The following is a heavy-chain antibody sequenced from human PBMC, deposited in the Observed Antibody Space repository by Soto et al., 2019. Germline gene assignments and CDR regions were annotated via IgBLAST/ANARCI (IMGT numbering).Heavy chain of an antibody. D-gene: IGHD3-22*01. CDR2: IIPIFGTA. J-gene: IGHJ3*02. Sequence: SVKVSCKASGGTFSSYAISWVRQAPGQGLEWMGGIIPIFGTANYAQKFQGRVTITADKSTSTAYMELSSLRSEDTAVYYCAGADSSGYYWDDAFDIWGQGTMITVSS. CDR3: AGADSSGYYWDDAFDI. V-gene: IGHV1-69*06. CDR1: GGTFSSYA.